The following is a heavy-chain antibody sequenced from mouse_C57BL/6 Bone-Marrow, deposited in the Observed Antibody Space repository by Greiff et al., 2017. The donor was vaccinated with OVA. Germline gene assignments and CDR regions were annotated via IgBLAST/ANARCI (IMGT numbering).Heavy chain of an antibody. D-gene: IGHD2-3*01. J-gene: IGHJ3*01. CDR2: INPSTGGT. Sequence: EVKLQQSGPEMVKPGASVKISCKASGYSFTGYYMNWVKQSPEKSLEWIGEINPSTGGTTYNQKFKAKATLTVDKYSSTAYMQLKSLTSEDSAVYYCARGGGYSWFAYWGQGTLVTVSA. CDR1: GYSFTGYY. V-gene: IGHV1-42*01. CDR3: ARGGGYSWFAY.